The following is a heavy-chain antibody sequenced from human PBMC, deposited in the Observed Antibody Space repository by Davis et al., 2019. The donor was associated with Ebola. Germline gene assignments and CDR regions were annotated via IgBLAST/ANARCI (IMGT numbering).Heavy chain of an antibody. V-gene: IGHV1-18*01. Sequence: ASVKVSCKASGGTFSTSAISWVRQAPGQGLEWMGWINPHNGNTNYAQNVQGRVIMTSDTATTTAYMEVGSLRSDDTAVYYCARAQFPTTSDHWGQGTLVTVSS. CDR2: INPHNGNT. D-gene: IGHD1-1*01. J-gene: IGHJ4*02. CDR1: GGTFSTSA. CDR3: ARAQFPTTSDH.